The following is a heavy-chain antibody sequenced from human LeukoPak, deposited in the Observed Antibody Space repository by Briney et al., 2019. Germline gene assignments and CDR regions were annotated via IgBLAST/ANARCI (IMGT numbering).Heavy chain of an antibody. D-gene: IGHD1/OR15-1a*01. V-gene: IGHV4-59*01. CDR1: GGSISSYY. J-gene: IGHJ4*02. CDR3: VRRQEQLAYDY. Sequence: SETLSLTCTVSGGSISSYYWSWIRQPPGKGLEWIGYIYYSGSTNYNPSLKSRVTISVDTSKNQFSLKLSSVTAADTAVYYCVRRQEQLAYDYWGQGTLVTVSS. CDR2: IYYSGST.